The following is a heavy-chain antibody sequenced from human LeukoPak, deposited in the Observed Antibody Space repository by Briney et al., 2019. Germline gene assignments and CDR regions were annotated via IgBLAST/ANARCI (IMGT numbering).Heavy chain of an antibody. J-gene: IGHJ6*02. CDR1: GFTFSSYS. V-gene: IGHV3-21*04. CDR2: ISSSSNYI. Sequence: GGSLRLSCAASGFTFSSYSMSWVRQAPGKGLEWVSSISSSSNYINYADSVKGRFTISRDNAKNSLYLQMNSLRAEDTALYYCAKDHDYGAYYYGMDVWGQGTTVTVSS. CDR3: AKDHDYGAYYYGMDV. D-gene: IGHD4-17*01.